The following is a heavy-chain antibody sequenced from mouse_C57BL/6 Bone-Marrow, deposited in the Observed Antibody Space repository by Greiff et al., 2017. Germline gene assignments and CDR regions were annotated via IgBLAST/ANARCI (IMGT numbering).Heavy chain of an antibody. CDR2: INYDGSST. J-gene: IGHJ1*03. Sequence: VQLKESEGGLVQPGSSMKLSCTASGFTFSDYYMAWVRQVPEKGLEWVANINYDGSSTYYLDSLKSRFIISRDNAKNILYLQMSSLKSEDTATYYCARDGYYVFWYFDVWGTGTTVTVSS. CDR1: GFTFSDYY. V-gene: IGHV5-16*01. D-gene: IGHD2-3*01. CDR3: ARDGYYVFWYFDV.